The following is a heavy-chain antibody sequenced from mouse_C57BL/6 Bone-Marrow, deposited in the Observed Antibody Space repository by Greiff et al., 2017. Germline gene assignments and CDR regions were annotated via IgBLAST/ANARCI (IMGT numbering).Heavy chain of an antibody. D-gene: IGHD3-1*01. V-gene: IGHV5-15*04. J-gene: IGHJ4*01. CDR1: GFTFSDYG. CDR3: ARRGYRVPMDY. Sequence: EVKLLESGGGLVQPGGSLKLSCAASGFTFSDYGMAWVRQAPRKGPEWVAFISNLAYSIYYADTVTGRFTISRANAKNTLYLEMSSLRSEDTAMYYCARRGYRVPMDYWGQGTSVTVSS. CDR2: ISNLAYSI.